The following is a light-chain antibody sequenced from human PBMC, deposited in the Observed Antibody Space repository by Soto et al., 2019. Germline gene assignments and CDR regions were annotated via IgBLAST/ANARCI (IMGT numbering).Light chain of an antibody. CDR1: SSDVGSYNL. CDR2: EGS. V-gene: IGLV2-23*01. Sequence: QSALTQPASVSGSPGQSITISCTGTSSDVGSYNLVAWYQQHPGKAPKLMIYEGSKRPSGVSNRFSGSKSGNTASLTISGLQAEDEADYYCCSYAGSSPVQVFGGGTKLTVL. J-gene: IGLJ2*01. CDR3: CSYAGSSPVQV.